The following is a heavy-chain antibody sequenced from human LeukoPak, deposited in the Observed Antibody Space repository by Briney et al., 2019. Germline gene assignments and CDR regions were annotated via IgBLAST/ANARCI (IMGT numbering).Heavy chain of an antibody. CDR2: IYSGGST. J-gene: IGHJ6*03. CDR1: GFTVSSNY. Sequence: GGSLRLSCAASGFTVSSNYMSWVRQAPGKGLEWVSVIYSGGSTYYADSVKGRFTISRDNSKNTLYLQMNSLRAEDTAVYYCARVSSVWIKDYYYYMDVWGKGTTVTVSS. V-gene: IGHV3-53*01. CDR3: ARVSSVWIKDYYYYMDV. D-gene: IGHD5-12*01.